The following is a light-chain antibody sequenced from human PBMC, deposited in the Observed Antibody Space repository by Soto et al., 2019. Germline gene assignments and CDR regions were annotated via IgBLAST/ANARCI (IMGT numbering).Light chain of an antibody. CDR2: DAS. J-gene: IGKJ1*01. Sequence: EIVLTQSPATLSLSPGERATLYCRASESVSTYLAWYQQKPGKAPRLLIYDASSRATGIPARFSGSGSGTEFTLTISSLEPEDFALYYCQQRSNWPVTFGQGTRVEVK. CDR1: ESVSTY. V-gene: IGKV3-11*01. CDR3: QQRSNWPVT.